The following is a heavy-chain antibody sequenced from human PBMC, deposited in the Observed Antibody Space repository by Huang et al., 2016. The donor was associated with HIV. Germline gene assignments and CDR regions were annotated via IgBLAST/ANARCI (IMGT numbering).Heavy chain of an antibody. Sequence: EVQLVESGGGLVQPGGSLRLSCAASGFTFHSYWMSWVRQAAGKGGEWGAGRKTDGREKSYVDSGKGRFTITRDNAKNPLYLQMNSLRAEDTAVYYCVRLLDHTGDYWGQGTLVTVSS. CDR1: GFTFHSYW. CDR3: VRLLDHTGDY. V-gene: IGHV3-7*01. D-gene: IGHD1-26*01. J-gene: IGHJ4*02. CDR2: RKTDGREK.